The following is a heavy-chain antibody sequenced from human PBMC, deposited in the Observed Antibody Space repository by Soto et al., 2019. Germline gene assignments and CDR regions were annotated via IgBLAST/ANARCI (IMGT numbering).Heavy chain of an antibody. Sequence: ASVKVSCKASGYTFTSYAMHWVRQAPGQRLEWMGWINAGNGNTKYSQKFQGRVTITRDTSASTAYMELSSLRSEDTAVYYCARSALKTAIVDYWGQGTLVTVSS. CDR1: GYTFTSYA. J-gene: IGHJ4*02. D-gene: IGHD2-21*02. V-gene: IGHV1-3*01. CDR3: ARSALKTAIVDY. CDR2: INAGNGNT.